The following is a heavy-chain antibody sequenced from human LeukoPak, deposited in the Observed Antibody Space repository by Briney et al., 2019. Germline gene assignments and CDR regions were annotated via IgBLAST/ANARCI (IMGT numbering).Heavy chain of an antibody. Sequence: PGGSLRLSCAASGFTFSSYSMTWVRQAPGKGLEWVSYISSSSSTIYYADSVKGRFTISRDNAKNSLYLQMNSLRAEDTAVYYCAREEEGYYYDMDFDYWGQGTLVTVSS. CDR3: AREEEGYYYDMDFDY. D-gene: IGHD3-22*01. CDR1: GFTFSSYS. V-gene: IGHV3-48*01. J-gene: IGHJ4*02. CDR2: ISSSSSTI.